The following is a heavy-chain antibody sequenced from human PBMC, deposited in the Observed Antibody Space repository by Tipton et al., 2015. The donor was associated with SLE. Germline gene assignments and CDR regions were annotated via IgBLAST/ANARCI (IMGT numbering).Heavy chain of an antibody. CDR3: ARLGYSSSFGY. CDR1: GGSISSSSYY. V-gene: IGHV4-61*05. Sequence: TLSLTCTVSGGSISSSSYYWSWIRQPPGKGLEWIGYIYYSGSTNYNPSLKSRVTISVDTSKNQFSLKLSSVTAADTAVYYCARLGYSSSFGYWGQGTLVTVSS. J-gene: IGHJ4*02. D-gene: IGHD6-13*01. CDR2: IYYSGST.